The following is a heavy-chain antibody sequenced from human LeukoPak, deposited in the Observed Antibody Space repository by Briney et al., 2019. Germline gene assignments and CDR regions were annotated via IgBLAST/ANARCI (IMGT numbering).Heavy chain of an antibody. J-gene: IGHJ4*02. Sequence: SETLSLTCAVYGGSFSGYYWSWIRQPPGKGLEWIGEINHSGSTNYNPSLKSRVTISVDTSKNQFSLKLSSVTAADTAVYYCARVDSSGWYYFDYWGQGTLVTVSS. CDR3: ARVDSSGWYYFDY. V-gene: IGHV4-34*01. D-gene: IGHD3-22*01. CDR1: GGSFSGYY. CDR2: INHSGST.